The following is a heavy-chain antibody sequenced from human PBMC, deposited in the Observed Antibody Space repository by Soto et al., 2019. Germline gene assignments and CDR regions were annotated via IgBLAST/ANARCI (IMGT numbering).Heavy chain of an antibody. CDR3: ARDWWELPDAFDI. V-gene: IGHV4-59*01. J-gene: IGHJ3*02. D-gene: IGHD1-26*01. CDR1: GGSISTYY. Sequence: PSETLSLTCTVSGGSISTYYWSWIRQPPGKGLEWIGYIYYSGSTNYKPSLKSRVTISLDTSKNQFSLKLSSVTAADTAVYYCARDWWELPDAFDIWGQGTMVTVSS. CDR2: IYYSGST.